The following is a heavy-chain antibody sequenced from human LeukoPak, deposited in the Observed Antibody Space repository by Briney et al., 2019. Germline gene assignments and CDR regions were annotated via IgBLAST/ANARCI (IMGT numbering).Heavy chain of an antibody. CDR2: ISYDGSNK. Sequence: GGSLRLSCAASGFTVRDSYMSWVRQAPGKGLEWVAVISYDGSNKYYADSVKGRFTISRDNSKNTLYLQLNSLRVEDTAVYYCAKNRGAGSHYYYHMNVWGKGTTVTVSS. J-gene: IGHJ6*03. CDR1: GFTVRDSY. CDR3: AKNRGAGSHYYYHMNV. D-gene: IGHD1-26*01. V-gene: IGHV3-30*18.